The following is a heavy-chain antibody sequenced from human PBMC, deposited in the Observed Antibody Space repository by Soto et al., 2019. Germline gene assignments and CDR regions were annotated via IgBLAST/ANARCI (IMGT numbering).Heavy chain of an antibody. J-gene: IGHJ3*02. CDR1: GGSISSSNW. V-gene: IGHV4-4*02. CDR3: ARGDCSGGRCYSVDI. CDR2: IYHSGGT. D-gene: IGHD2-15*01. Sequence: QVQLQESGPGLVKPSGTLSLTCAVSGGSISSSNWWSWVRQPPGKGLEWIGEIYHSGGTNYNPSLKRRVTKSVDKCKNQFSLKLSSVTAADTAVYYCARGDCSGGRCYSVDIWGQGTMVTVSS.